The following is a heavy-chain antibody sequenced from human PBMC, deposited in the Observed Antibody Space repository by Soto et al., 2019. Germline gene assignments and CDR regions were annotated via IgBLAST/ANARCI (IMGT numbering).Heavy chain of an antibody. V-gene: IGHV4-30-4*01. Sequence: SETLSLTCTVSGGSISSGDYYWSWIRQPPGKGLEWIGYIYYSGSTYYNPSLKSRVTTSVDTSKNQFSLKLSSVTAADTAVYYCARSFSSSSLSWFDPWGQGTLVTVSS. CDR3: ARSFSSSSLSWFDP. D-gene: IGHD6-6*01. CDR2: IYYSGST. J-gene: IGHJ5*02. CDR1: GGSISSGDYY.